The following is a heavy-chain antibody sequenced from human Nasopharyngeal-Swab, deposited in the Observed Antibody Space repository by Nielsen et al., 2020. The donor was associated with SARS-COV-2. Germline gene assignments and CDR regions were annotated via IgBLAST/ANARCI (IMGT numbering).Heavy chain of an antibody. CDR2: IYYSGST. Sequence: WIRQPPGKGLEWIGSIYYSGSTYYNPSLKSRVTISVDTSKNQFSLKLTSVTAADTAVYYCARAEPSGGWYYYDSSGYYYGYWGQGTLVTVSS. J-gene: IGHJ4*02. CDR3: ARAEPSGGWYYYDSSGYYYGY. V-gene: IGHV4-39*07. D-gene: IGHD3-22*01.